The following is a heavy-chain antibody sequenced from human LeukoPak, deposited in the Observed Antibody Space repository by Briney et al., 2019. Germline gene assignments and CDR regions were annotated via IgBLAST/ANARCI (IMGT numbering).Heavy chain of an antibody. V-gene: IGHV4-39*07. Sequence: SETLSLTCTVSGGSIRSSSYFWGWIRQPPGKGLEWIGSIHYSGSTYYNPSLKSRVTILVDTSKNQFSLKLSSVTAADTAVYYCARVRYYGSGERNDWFDPWGQGTLVTVSS. D-gene: IGHD3-10*01. CDR1: GGSIRSSSYF. CDR3: ARVRYYGSGERNDWFDP. J-gene: IGHJ5*02. CDR2: IHYSGST.